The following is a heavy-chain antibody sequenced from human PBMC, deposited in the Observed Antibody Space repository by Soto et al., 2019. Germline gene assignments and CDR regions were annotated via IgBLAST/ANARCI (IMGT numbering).Heavy chain of an antibody. Sequence: QVQLVESGGGVVQPGRSLRLSCAASGFTFSSYGMHWVRQAPGKGLEWVAVIWYDGSNKYYADSVKGRFTISRDNSKNTVYLQMNSLRAEDTAVYYCARDRAPYSSGRWCMDVWGQGTTVTVSS. CDR1: GFTFSSYG. J-gene: IGHJ6*02. CDR3: ARDRAPYSSGRWCMDV. D-gene: IGHD6-19*01. V-gene: IGHV3-33*01. CDR2: IWYDGSNK.